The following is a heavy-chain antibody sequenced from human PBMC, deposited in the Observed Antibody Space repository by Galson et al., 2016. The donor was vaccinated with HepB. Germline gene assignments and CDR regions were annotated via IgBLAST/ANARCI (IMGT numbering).Heavy chain of an antibody. J-gene: IGHJ6*02. Sequence: SLRLSCAASGFTFDDYAMHWVRQAPGKGLEWVSLISWDGGSNYYADSVKGGFTISRDNSKNSLYLQMNSLRAEDTVLYYCAKDIQRDSSSWYGGIYGMDVWGQGTTVTVSS. CDR1: GFTFDDYA. CDR3: AKDIQRDSSSWYGGIYGMDV. CDR2: ISWDGGSN. D-gene: IGHD6-13*01. V-gene: IGHV3-43D*03.